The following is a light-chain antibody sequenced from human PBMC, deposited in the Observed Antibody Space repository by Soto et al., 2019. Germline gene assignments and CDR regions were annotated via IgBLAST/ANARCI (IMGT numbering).Light chain of an antibody. V-gene: IGKV3-11*01. CDR3: QQRSNWPPGT. CDR1: QSVSSY. CDR2: DAS. Sequence: EIVLTQSPATLSLSPGERATLSCRASQSVSSYLAWYQQKPGQAPRFLIYDASNRATGIPARFSGSGSGTDFTLTISSLEPEDFAVYYCQQRSNWPPGTFGPGTKVDIK. J-gene: IGKJ3*01.